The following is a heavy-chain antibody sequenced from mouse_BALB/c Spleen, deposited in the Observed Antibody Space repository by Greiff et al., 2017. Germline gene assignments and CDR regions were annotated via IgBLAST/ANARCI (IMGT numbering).Heavy chain of an antibody. CDR2: ISYSGST. J-gene: IGHJ3*01. CDR1: GYSITSDYA. D-gene: IGHD3-2*01. Sequence: EVQGVESGPGLVKPSQSLSLTCTVTGYSITSDYAWNWIRQFPGNKLEWMGYISYSGSTSYNPSLKSRISITRDTSKNQFFLQLNSVTTEDTATYYCARGRQLGPWFAYWGQGTLVTVSA. CDR3: ARGRQLGPWFAY. V-gene: IGHV3-2*02.